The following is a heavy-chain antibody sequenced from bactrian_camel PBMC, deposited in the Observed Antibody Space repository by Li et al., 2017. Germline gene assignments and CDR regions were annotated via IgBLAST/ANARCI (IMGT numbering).Heavy chain of an antibody. CDR3: AKDPKMYGGSWLSPDIDH. Sequence: VQLVESGGGLVQPGGSLRLSCAASGFTFSMYDMSWVRQAPGKGLEWVAGINSGGGATLYSPSVEGRFTISRDNVKNTLYLLLDSLNTEDTAMYYCAKDPKMYGGSWLSPDIDHWGQGTQVTVS. V-gene: IGHV3S40*01. D-gene: IGHD6*01. J-gene: IGHJ4*01. CDR1: GFTFSMYD. CDR2: INSGGGAT.